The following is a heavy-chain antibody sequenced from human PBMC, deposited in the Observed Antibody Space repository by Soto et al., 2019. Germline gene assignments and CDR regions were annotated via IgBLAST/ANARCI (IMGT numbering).Heavy chain of an antibody. V-gene: IGHV4-59*01. Sequence: QVQLQESGPGLVKPSETLSLTCTVSGGSISSYYWSWIRQPPGKGLEWIGYIYYSGSTNYNPSLKSRVTISVDTSKNQFSLKLSSVTAADTAVYYCASWRPEYSSGPRIPAFWYFALWGRGTLVTVSS. CDR3: ASWRPEYSSGPRIPAFWYFAL. CDR1: GGSISSYY. CDR2: IYYSGST. J-gene: IGHJ2*01. D-gene: IGHD5-18*01.